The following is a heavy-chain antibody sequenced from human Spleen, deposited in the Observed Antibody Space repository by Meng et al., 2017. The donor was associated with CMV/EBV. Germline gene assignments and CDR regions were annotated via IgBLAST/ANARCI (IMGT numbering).Heavy chain of an antibody. Sequence: GESLKISCAASGFTFSSYSMNWVRQAPGKGLEWVALIWYDGTNKYYADSVKGRFTISRDNSMNTLYLEMNSLRVEDTAVYYCARWDSGGPGTFDYWGQGTLVTVSS. CDR3: ARWDSGGPGTFDY. CDR2: IWYDGTNK. CDR1: GFTFSSYS. J-gene: IGHJ4*02. V-gene: IGHV3-33*08. D-gene: IGHD2-15*01.